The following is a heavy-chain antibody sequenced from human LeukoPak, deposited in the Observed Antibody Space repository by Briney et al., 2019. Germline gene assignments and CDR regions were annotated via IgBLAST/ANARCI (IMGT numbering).Heavy chain of an antibody. CDR2: IYYSGST. J-gene: IGHJ4*02. V-gene: IGHV4-61*01. D-gene: IGHD4-17*01. CDR1: GGSVSSGSYY. Sequence: KSSETLSLTCTVSGGSVSSGSYYWSWIRQPPGKGLEWIGYIYYSGSTNYNPSLKSRVTISVDTSKNQFSLKLSSVTAADTAVYYCARTGSTVTMLYPFDHWGQGTLVTVSS. CDR3: ARTGSTVTMLYPFDH.